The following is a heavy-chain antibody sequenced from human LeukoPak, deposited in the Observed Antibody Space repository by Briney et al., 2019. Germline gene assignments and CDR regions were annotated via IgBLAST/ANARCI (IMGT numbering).Heavy chain of an antibody. D-gene: IGHD6-6*01. Sequence: KSSETLSLTCTVSGGSISSYYWSWIRQPPGKGLEWIGYIYYSGSTNYNPSLKSRVTISVDTSKNQFSLKLSSVTAADTAVYYCARGGIAARPRSDAFDIWGQGTMVTVSS. J-gene: IGHJ3*02. CDR1: GGSISSYY. CDR3: ARGGIAARPRSDAFDI. V-gene: IGHV4-59*01. CDR2: IYYSGST.